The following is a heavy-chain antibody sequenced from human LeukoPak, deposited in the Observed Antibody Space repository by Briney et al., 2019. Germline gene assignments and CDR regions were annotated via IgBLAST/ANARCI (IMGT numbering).Heavy chain of an antibody. CDR3: ARDRWQWLAFYYYGMDV. Sequence: ASVKVSCKASGYTFTSYGISWVRQAPGQGLEWMGWISAYNGNTNYAQKLQGRVTMTTDTSTSTAYMELSSLRSDDTAVYYCARDRWQWLAFYYYGMDVWGQGTTVTVSS. D-gene: IGHD6-19*01. CDR1: GYTFTSYG. V-gene: IGHV1-18*01. J-gene: IGHJ6*02. CDR2: ISAYNGNT.